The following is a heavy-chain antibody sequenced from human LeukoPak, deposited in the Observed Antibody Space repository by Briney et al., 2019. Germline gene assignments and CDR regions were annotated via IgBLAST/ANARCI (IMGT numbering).Heavy chain of an antibody. Sequence: PGGSLRLSCAASGFTFSKVWMSWVRQAPGKGLEWVGRIKSKTDGGTTDYAAPVTGRFTISRDDSENTLYLQMNSLKTEDTAVYYCTTWPAAHLKFDYWGQGILVTVSS. CDR3: TTWPAAHLKFDY. V-gene: IGHV3-15*01. CDR1: GFTFSKVW. D-gene: IGHD2-2*01. J-gene: IGHJ4*02. CDR2: IKSKTDGGTT.